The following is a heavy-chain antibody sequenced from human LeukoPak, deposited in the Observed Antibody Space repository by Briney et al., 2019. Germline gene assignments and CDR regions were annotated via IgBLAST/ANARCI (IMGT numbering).Heavy chain of an antibody. Sequence: GGSLRLSCAASGFTFSDYYMSWIRQAPGKGLEWVSYISSSGSTIYYADSVKGRFTISRDNAKNSLYLQMNSLRAEDTAVYYCARDRIFGVENYNWFDPWGQGTLVTVSS. V-gene: IGHV3-11*04. CDR3: ARDRIFGVENYNWFDP. J-gene: IGHJ5*02. CDR2: ISSSGSTI. CDR1: GFTFSDYY. D-gene: IGHD3-3*01.